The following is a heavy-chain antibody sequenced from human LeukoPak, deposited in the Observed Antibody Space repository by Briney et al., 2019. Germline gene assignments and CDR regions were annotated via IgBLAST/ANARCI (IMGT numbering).Heavy chain of an antibody. CDR1: GFTFSSYG. Sequence: GGSLRLSCAASGFTFSSYGMHWVRQAPGKGLEWVAVISYDGSNKYYADSVKGRFTISRDNSKNTLYLQMNSLRAEDTAVYYCARESFSGWYDDDWGKGTLVTVSS. V-gene: IGHV3-30*03. J-gene: IGHJ4*02. CDR2: ISYDGSNK. CDR3: ARESFSGWYDDD. D-gene: IGHD6-19*01.